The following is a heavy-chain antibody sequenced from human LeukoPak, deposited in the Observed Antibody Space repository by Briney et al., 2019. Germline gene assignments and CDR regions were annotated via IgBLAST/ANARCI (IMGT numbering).Heavy chain of an antibody. V-gene: IGHV3-74*03. J-gene: IGHJ6*02. D-gene: IGHD2/OR15-2a*01. CDR1: GYTFSGHW. CDR3: ARGRYFALDV. Sequence: GGSLRLSCAASGYTFSGHWIHWVRQAPGKGLDWVSRINSDATGTMDADSVKGRFTTYRDNAKNKAYLQMNSLRAEDTTVYYCARGRYFALDVWGQGTTVTVSS. CDR2: INSDATGT.